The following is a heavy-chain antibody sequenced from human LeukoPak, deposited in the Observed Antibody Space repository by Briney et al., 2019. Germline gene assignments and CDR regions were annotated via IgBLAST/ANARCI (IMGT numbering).Heavy chain of an antibody. V-gene: IGHV3-21*04. CDR2: ISGGSRSI. CDR3: VRERSVKARQEGGHRYYYYMNV. CDR1: KFIFGNYT. J-gene: IGHJ6*03. D-gene: IGHD6-6*01. Sequence: GGSLRLSCAASKFIFGNYTMNWVRQAPGKGLEWVSSISGGSRSIYYADSVKGRFTTSRDNAKDSLSLQMNSLRAEDTGVYYCVRERSVKARQEGGHRYYYYMNVWGNGTTVTVSS.